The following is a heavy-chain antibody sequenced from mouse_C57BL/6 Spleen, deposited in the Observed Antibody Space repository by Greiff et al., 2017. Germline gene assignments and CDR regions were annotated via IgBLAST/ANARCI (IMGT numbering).Heavy chain of an antibody. D-gene: IGHD1-1*01. CDR2: ICPSDSYT. J-gene: IGHJ2*01. CDR3: ARGFYYGSSSSYFDD. CDR1: GYTFTSYW. V-gene: IGHV1-50*01. Sequence: VQLQQPGPELVKPGASVKMSCKASGYTFTSYWLQWVKQRPGQGLEWIGEICPSDSYTNYNQKFSGKATLTVDPSSSTAYIQLSSLTSEDSAVYYCARGFYYGSSSSYFDDWVQGTTLTVSS.